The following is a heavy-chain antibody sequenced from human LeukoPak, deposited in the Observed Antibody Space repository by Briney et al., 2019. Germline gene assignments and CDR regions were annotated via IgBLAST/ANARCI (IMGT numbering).Heavy chain of an antibody. CDR2: IYYSGST. CDR3: ARSAHSGSYSPFDY. D-gene: IGHD1-26*01. J-gene: IGHJ4*02. V-gene: IGHV4-59*01. Sequence: SETLSLTCTVSGGSISSYYWSWIRQPPGKGLEWIGYIYYSGSTNYNPSLKSRVTISVDTSKNQFSLKLSSVTAADTAVHYCARSAHSGSYSPFDYWGQGTLVTVSS. CDR1: GGSISSYY.